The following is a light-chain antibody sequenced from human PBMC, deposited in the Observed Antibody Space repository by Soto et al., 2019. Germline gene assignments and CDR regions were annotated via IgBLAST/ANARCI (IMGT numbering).Light chain of an antibody. Sequence: EIVLTQSPGTLSLSPGERATLSCRASQSVGSNFLAWYQQKPGQAPRILIFGASGRATGIPARFSGSGSGTEFTLTISSLQSEDFAVYYCQQYNNWPRGTFGQGTKVDI. CDR2: GAS. CDR1: QSVGSN. J-gene: IGKJ1*01. V-gene: IGKV3D-15*01. CDR3: QQYNNWPRGT.